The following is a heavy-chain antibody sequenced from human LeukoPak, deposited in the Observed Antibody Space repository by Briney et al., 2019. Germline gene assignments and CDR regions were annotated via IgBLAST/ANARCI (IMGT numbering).Heavy chain of an antibody. D-gene: IGHD5-12*01. J-gene: IGHJ4*02. CDR1: GFTFSSYG. CDR2: ISYDGSNK. Sequence: PGGSLRLSCAASGFTFSSYGMHWVRQAPGKGLEWVALISYDGSNKYYPDSVKGQFTISRDNSRNTLYLQMNSLRADDTAVYYCAKDVYTYGYSAYGFDYWGQGTLVTVSS. V-gene: IGHV3-30*18. CDR3: AKDVYTYGYSAYGFDY.